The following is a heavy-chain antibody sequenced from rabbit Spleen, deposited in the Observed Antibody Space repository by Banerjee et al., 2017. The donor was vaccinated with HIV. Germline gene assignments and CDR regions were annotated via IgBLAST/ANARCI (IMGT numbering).Heavy chain of an antibody. J-gene: IGHJ6*01. CDR1: GIDFSTKYY. D-gene: IGHD1-1*01. CDR3: ARDTSTSFSSYGMDL. V-gene: IGHV1S40*01. Sequence: QSLEESGGDLVKPGASLTLTCTASGIDFSTKYYMHWVRQTPGKGLEWIACIYITSGRTYHATWAKGRFTCSKTSSTTVTLQMTSLTAADTATYFCARDTSTSFSSYGMDLWGPGTL. CDR2: IYITSGRT.